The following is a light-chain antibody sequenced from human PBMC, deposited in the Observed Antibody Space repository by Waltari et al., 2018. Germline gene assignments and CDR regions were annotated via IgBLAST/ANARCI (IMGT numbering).Light chain of an antibody. CDR2: DDS. J-gene: IGLJ2*01. CDR1: KIGVKI. Sequence: SSVLTQPPSVSLAPGKTARITCGGNKIGVKIVHWYQQRPGQAPVVVIYDDSDRPSGIPERFSGSNSGNTATLTISRVEAGDEADYYCQVWDSSTDHVVFGGGTKLTVL. CDR3: QVWDSSTDHVV. V-gene: IGLV3-21*01.